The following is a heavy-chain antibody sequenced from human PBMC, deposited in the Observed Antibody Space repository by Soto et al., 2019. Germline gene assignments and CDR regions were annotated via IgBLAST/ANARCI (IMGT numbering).Heavy chain of an antibody. CDR3: ASRSGWYSYYYGMDV. J-gene: IGHJ6*02. V-gene: IGHV3-48*02. CDR2: ISSSSSTI. CDR1: GFTFNSYS. Sequence: GGSLRLSCAASGFTFNSYSMNWVRQAPGKGLEWVSYISSSSSTIYYADSVKGRFTISRDNAKNSLYLQMNSLRDEDTAVYYCASRSGWYSYYYGMDVWGQGTTVTVSS. D-gene: IGHD6-19*01.